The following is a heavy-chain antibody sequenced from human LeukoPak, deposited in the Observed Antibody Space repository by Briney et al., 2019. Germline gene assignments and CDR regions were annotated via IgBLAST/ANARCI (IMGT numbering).Heavy chain of an antibody. CDR1: GFTFSSYA. CDR3: AKATGYYSYYFDY. CDR2: ISGSGDST. J-gene: IGHJ4*02. D-gene: IGHD3-22*01. Sequence: GGSLRLSCAASGFTFSSYAMSWVRQAPGKGLEWVSAISGSGDSTYYADSVKGRFTISRDNSKNTLYLQMNSLRAEDTAVYYCAKATGYYSYYFDYWGQGTLVTVSS. V-gene: IGHV3-23*01.